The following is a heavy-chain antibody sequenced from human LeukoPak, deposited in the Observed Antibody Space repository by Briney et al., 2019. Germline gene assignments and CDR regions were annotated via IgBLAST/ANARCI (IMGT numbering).Heavy chain of an antibody. CDR1: GFTFSDVW. V-gene: IGHV3-15*01. D-gene: IGHD1-26*01. J-gene: IGHJ4*02. CDR3: TAGGDGTYSSDY. Sequence: NPGGSLRLSCSASGFTFSDVWMSWVRQAPGKGLEWVGRSKSKAGGGTVDIAAPGQDRFTISRDDSKTTLSLQMNSLEIEDTAVYYCTAGGDGTYSSDYWGQGTLVTVSS. CDR2: SKSKAGGGTV.